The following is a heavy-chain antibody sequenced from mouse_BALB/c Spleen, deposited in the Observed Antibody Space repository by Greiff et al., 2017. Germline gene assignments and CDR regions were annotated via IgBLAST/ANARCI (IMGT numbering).Heavy chain of an antibody. CDR3: ASYGNYLDY. V-gene: IGHV2-2*02. Sequence: QVQLKESGPGLVQPSQSLSITCTVSGFSLTSYGVHWVRQSPGKGLEWLGVIWSGGSTDYNAAFISRLSISKDNSKSQVFFKMNSLQANDTAIYYCASYGNYLDYWGQGTTLTVSS. CDR1: GFSLTSYG. J-gene: IGHJ2*01. D-gene: IGHD2-1*01. CDR2: IWSGGST.